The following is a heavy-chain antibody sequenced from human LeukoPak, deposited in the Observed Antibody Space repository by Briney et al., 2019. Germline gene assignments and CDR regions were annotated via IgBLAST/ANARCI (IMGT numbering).Heavy chain of an antibody. V-gene: IGHV4-38-2*01. D-gene: IGHD1-26*01. CDR3: ARRPSGSYHFDY. J-gene: IGHJ4*02. CDR2: IYHSGST. CDR1: GYSISSGYY. Sequence: PSETLSLTCGVSGYSISSGYYWGWIRQPPGKGLEWIGSIYHSGSTYYNPSLKSRVTISVDTSKNQFSPKLSSVTAADTAVYYCARRPSGSYHFDYWGQGTLVTVSS.